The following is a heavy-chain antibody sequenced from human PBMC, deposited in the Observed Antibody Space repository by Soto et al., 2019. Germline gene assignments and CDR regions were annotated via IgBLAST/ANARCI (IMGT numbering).Heavy chain of an antibody. D-gene: IGHD4-4*01. CDR1: GFTFSSYA. Sequence: QVQLVESGGGVAQLGRSLRLSCAAPGFTFSSYARHWVRQAPGKGREWVAVISYDGSNKYYADSVKGRFTISRDNSKNTLYLQMNSLRAEDTAVYYCARPLWRDDYNWGYFDLWGRGTLVTVSS. V-gene: IGHV3-30-3*01. J-gene: IGHJ2*01. CDR2: ISYDGSNK. CDR3: ARPLWRDDYNWGYFDL.